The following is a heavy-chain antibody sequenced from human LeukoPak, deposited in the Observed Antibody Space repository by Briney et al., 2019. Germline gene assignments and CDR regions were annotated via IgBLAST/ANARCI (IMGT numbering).Heavy chain of an antibody. D-gene: IGHD2-15*01. Sequence: GASVKVSCKASGYTFTSYGISWVRQAPGQGLEWMGWISAYNGNTKYAQNLQGRVTMTTDTSTSTAYMELRSLRSDDTAVYYCAREYCSGGSCYPFDYWGQGTLVTVSS. J-gene: IGHJ4*02. CDR3: AREYCSGGSCYPFDY. CDR2: ISAYNGNT. V-gene: IGHV1-18*01. CDR1: GYTFTSYG.